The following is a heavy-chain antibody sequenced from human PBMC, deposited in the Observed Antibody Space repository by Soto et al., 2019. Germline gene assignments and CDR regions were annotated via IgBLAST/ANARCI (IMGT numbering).Heavy chain of an antibody. D-gene: IGHD1-26*01. V-gene: IGHV1-18*01. CDR3: ARDHGRWELLRGGGYYYYGMDV. CDR1: GYTFTSYG. CDR2: ISAYNGNT. J-gene: IGHJ6*02. Sequence: ASVKVSCKASGYTFTSYGISWVRQAPGQGLEWMGWISAYNGNTNYAQKLQGRVTMTTNTSTSTAYMELRSLRSDDTAVYYCARDHGRWELLRGGGYYYYGMDVWGQGTTVTVSS.